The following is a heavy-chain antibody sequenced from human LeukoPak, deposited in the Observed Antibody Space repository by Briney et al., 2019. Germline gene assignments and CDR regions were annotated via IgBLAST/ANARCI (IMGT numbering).Heavy chain of an antibody. CDR3: AVYDSSGYYSLGRDY. Sequence: GESLKISCKGSGYSFTSYWIGWVRQMPGKGLEWMGIIYPGDSDTRYSPSFQGQVTISADKSISTAYLQWSSLKASDTAMYYCAVYDSSGYYSLGRDYWGQGTLVTVSS. D-gene: IGHD3-22*01. CDR1: GYSFTSYW. CDR2: IYPGDSDT. J-gene: IGHJ4*02. V-gene: IGHV5-51*01.